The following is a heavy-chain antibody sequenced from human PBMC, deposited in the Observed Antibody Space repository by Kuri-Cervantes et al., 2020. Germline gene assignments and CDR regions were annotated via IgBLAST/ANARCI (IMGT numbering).Heavy chain of an antibody. V-gene: IGHV4-39*07. J-gene: IGHJ4*02. Sequence: GSLRLSCTVSGGSISSSNYYWGWIRQPPGKGLEWIGSIYYSGNTHYNPSLESRVTISVDTSKNQFSLKLSSVTAADTAVYYCARGPSYGLNFFDYWGQGTLVTVSS. CDR3: ARGPSYGLNFFDY. CDR2: IYYSGNT. D-gene: IGHD5-18*01. CDR1: GGSISSSNYY.